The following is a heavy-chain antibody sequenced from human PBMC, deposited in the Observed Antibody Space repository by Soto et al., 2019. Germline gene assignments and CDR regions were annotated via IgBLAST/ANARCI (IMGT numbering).Heavy chain of an antibody. J-gene: IGHJ4*02. Sequence: QVQLVQSGAEVKKPGSSVKVSCKASGGTFSSYALSWVRQAPGQGLEWMGGIIPIFGTANYAQKFQGRVTTNADASTGTAYLELISLRSEDTAVYYCERAGIAAALEYFDYWGQGTLVTVSS. CDR1: GGTFSSYA. V-gene: IGHV1-69*12. CDR2: IIPIFGTA. CDR3: ERAGIAAALEYFDY. D-gene: IGHD6-13*01.